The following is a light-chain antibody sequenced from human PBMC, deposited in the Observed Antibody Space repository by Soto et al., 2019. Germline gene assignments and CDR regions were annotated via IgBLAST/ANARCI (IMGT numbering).Light chain of an antibody. J-gene: IGKJ1*01. CDR2: GAS. CDR1: QSVSSSY. Sequence: EIVLTQSPGTLSLSPGERANLSCRASQSVSSSYLAWYQQKPGQAPRHLIYGASSRATGIPDRFSGSGSGTDLTLTISRLEPEDYAVYYCQQYEAFGQGTKVEIK. CDR3: QQYEA. V-gene: IGKV3-20*01.